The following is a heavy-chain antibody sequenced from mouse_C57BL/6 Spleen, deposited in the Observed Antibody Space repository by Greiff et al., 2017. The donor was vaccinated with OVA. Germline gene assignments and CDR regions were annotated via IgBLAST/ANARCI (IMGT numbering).Heavy chain of an antibody. V-gene: IGHV1-64*01. J-gene: IGHJ1*03. CDR2: IHPNSGST. Sequence: QVQLKQPGAELVKPGASVKLSCKASGYTFTSYWMHWVKQRPGQGLEWIGMIHPNSGSTNYNEKFKSKDTLTVDKSSSTAYMQLSSLTSEDSAVYYCARGGYPWSFDVWGTGTTVTVSS. CDR3: ARGGYPWSFDV. CDR1: GYTFTSYW. D-gene: IGHD2-2*01.